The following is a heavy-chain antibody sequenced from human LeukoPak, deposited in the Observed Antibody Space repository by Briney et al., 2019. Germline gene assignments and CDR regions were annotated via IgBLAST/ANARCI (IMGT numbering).Heavy chain of an antibody. J-gene: IGHJ4*02. D-gene: IGHD1-26*01. Sequence: PGGSLRLSCVVSGFTFSSYWMSWFRQPPGKGLEWVANIKQDGSEKYYVDSVKGRFTMSRDNAKNSLYLQMNSLRAEDTAVYYCARVQWELRGVGSYFEYWGQGALVTVSS. CDR2: IKQDGSEK. CDR3: ARVQWELRGVGSYFEY. CDR1: GFTFSSYW. V-gene: IGHV3-7*01.